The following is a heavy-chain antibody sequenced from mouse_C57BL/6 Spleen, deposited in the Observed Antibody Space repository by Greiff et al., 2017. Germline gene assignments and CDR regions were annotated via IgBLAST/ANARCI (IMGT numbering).Heavy chain of an antibody. Sequence: EVQVVESGPGLVKPSQSLSLTCSVTGYSITSGYYWNWVRQFPGNKLEWMGYISYDGSNNYNPSLKNRISITRDTSKNQFFLKLNSVTTEDTATYYCARSWDGPYYFDYWGQGTTLTVSS. J-gene: IGHJ2*01. V-gene: IGHV3-6*01. D-gene: IGHD4-1*01. CDR2: ISYDGSN. CDR3: ARSWDGPYYFDY. CDR1: GYSITSGYY.